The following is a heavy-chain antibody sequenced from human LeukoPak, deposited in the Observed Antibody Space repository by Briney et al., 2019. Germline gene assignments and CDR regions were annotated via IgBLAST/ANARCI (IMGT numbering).Heavy chain of an antibody. J-gene: IGHJ4*02. CDR3: ARPKVTGEYYFDY. Sequence: PGGSLRLSCTASGFTFSSYGVHWVRQAPGKGLEWVSYISSSSGYTNYADSVKGRFTISRDNAKNSLYLQMYSLRAEDTAVYYCARPKVTGEYYFDYWGQGTLVTVSS. V-gene: IGHV3-21*05. D-gene: IGHD7-27*01. CDR1: GFTFSSYG. CDR2: ISSSSGYT.